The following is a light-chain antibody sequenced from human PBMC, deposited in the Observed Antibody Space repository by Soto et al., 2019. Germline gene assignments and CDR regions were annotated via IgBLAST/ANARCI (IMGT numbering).Light chain of an antibody. V-gene: IGKV3-20*01. CDR1: QTVRNNY. Sequence: EFVLTQSPGTLSLSPGERATLSSRASQTVRNNYLAWYQQKPGQAPRLLIYDASSRATGTPDRFSGSGSGTDFTLTISRLEPEDFAVYYCQQYYSSPWTFGLGTKVDIK. CDR2: DAS. CDR3: QQYYSSPWT. J-gene: IGKJ1*01.